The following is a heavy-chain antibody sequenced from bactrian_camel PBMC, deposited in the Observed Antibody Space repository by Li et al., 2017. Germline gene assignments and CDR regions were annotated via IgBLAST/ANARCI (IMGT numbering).Heavy chain of an antibody. J-gene: IGHJ6*01. D-gene: IGHD3*01. CDR3: AADLGDCSTGDCYCHPANDFRY. V-gene: IGHV3S26*01. CDR1: GYVNSVFC. CDR2: IDLSTTYGRT. Sequence: HVQLVESGGGSVQAGGSLRLSCAGHGYVNSVFCLGWFRQVAGKEEREGVAAIDLSTTYGRTTYADSVEGPFTISKDSAKDTLYLQMNSLKPEDTAMYYCAADLGDCSTGDCYCHPANDFRYWGQGTQVTVS.